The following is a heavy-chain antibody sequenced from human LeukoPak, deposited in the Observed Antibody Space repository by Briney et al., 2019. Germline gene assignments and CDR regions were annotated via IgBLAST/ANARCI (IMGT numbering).Heavy chain of an antibody. CDR3: ARQGYYGSGSYTRFDY. J-gene: IGHJ4*02. D-gene: IGHD3-10*01. V-gene: IGHV4-38-2*02. Sequence: PSETLSLTCTVSGYSISSGYYWGWIRQPPGKGLEWIGSIYHSGSTYYNPSLKSRVTISVDTSKNQFSLKLSSVTAADTAVYYCARQGYYGSGSYTRFDYWGQGTLVTVSS. CDR2: IYHSGST. CDR1: GYSISSGYY.